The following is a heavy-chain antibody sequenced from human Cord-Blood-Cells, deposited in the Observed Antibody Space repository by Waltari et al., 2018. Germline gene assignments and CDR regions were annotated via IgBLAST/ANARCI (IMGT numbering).Heavy chain of an antibody. D-gene: IGHD3-9*01. CDR2: INHSGST. V-gene: IGHV4-34*01. CDR1: GGSFSGYY. CDR3: ARPSYYDILTGYYNYYFDY. J-gene: IGHJ4*02. Sequence: QVQLQQWGAGLLKPSETLSLTCAVYGGSFSGYYWSWIRQPPGKGLEWIGEINHSGSTNYNPSLKIRVTISVDTSKNQFSLKLSSVTAADTAVYYCARPSYYDILTGYYNYYFDYWGQGTLVTVSS.